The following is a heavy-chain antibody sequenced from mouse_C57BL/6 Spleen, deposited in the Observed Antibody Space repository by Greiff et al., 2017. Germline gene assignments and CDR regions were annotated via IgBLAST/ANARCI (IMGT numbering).Heavy chain of an antibody. Sequence: DVTLVESGGGLVQPGGSLSLSCAASGFTFTDYYMSWVRQPPGKALEWLGFISNKANGYTTEYTASVQGLFTISRYNSPRILYLQMNDLRSEDSATHYCARDGGRGPFDYWGQGTTLTVSS. CDR3: ARDGGRGPFDY. CDR1: GFTFTDYY. V-gene: IGHV7-3*01. CDR2: ISNKANGYTT. D-gene: IGHD3-3*01. J-gene: IGHJ2*01.